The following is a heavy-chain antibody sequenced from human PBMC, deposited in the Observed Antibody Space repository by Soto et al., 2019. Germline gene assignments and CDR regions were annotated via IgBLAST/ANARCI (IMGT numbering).Heavy chain of an antibody. V-gene: IGHV3-23*01. CDR1: GFTLSSYA. CDR3: AKLSGSRIGQFDY. J-gene: IGHJ4*02. D-gene: IGHD1-26*01. Sequence: EVQLLESGGGLVQPGGSLRLSCAASGFTLSSYAMSWVRQAPGKGLEWVSAISNSGGSAYYADSVKGRFTISRDNSKNTLYLQMNSLRAEDTAVYYCAKLSGSRIGQFDYWGQGTLVTVSS. CDR2: ISNSGGSA.